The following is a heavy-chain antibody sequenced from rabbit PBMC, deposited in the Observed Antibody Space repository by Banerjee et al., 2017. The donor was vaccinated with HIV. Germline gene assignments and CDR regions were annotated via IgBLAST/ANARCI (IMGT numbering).Heavy chain of an antibody. J-gene: IGHJ4*01. CDR3: ARGAIGDSWYAGGL. CDR1: GFSFSSTDY. Sequence: QSLEESGGDLVKPGASLTLTCTASGFSFSSTDYMCWVRQAPGKGLEWIGCIDTGDGWTDYASWAKGRFTISKTSSTTVTLQMTSLTVADTATCFCARGAIGDSWYAGGLWGPGTLVTVS. CDR2: IDTGDGWT. D-gene: IGHD7-1*01. V-gene: IGHV1S40*01.